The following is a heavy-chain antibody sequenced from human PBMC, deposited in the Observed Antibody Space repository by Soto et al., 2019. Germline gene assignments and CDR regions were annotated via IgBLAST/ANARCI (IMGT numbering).Heavy chain of an antibody. CDR1: GYTFTSYY. CDR2: MNPNSGNT. Sequence: ASVKVSCKSSGYTFTSYYINWVRQATGQGLEWMGWMNPNSGNTGYAQKFQGRVTMTRNTSISTAYMELSSLRSEDTAVYYCARSTVTTIGSYYYYGMDVWGQGTTVTVSS. V-gene: IGHV1-8*01. D-gene: IGHD4-17*01. J-gene: IGHJ6*02. CDR3: ARSTVTTIGSYYYYGMDV.